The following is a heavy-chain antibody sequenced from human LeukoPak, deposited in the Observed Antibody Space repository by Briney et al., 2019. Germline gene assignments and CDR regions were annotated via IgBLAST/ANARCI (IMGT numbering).Heavy chain of an antibody. CDR1: GYSISSGYY. CDR3: ARISRDGYNYFDY. D-gene: IGHD5-24*01. J-gene: IGHJ4*02. V-gene: IGHV4-38-2*01. Sequence: PSEALSLTCAVSGYSISSGYYWGWIRQPPGRGLEWFGSIYHSGSTYYNPSLKSRVTISVDTSKNQFSLKLSSVTAADTAVYYCARISRDGYNYFDYWGQGTLVTVSS. CDR2: IYHSGST.